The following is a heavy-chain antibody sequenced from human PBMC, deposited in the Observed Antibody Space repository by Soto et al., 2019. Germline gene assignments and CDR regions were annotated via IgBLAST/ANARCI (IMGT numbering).Heavy chain of an antibody. D-gene: IGHD3-22*01. CDR2: IYYSGST. CDR3: ATESSGSITLHFDF. V-gene: IGHV4-30-4*01. CDR1: GGSVSNGDYY. Sequence: QVQLQESGPGLVKPSQTLSVTCTVSGGSVSNGDYYWSWIRQPPVKGLEWIGYIYYSGSTYYNPYLNSRGTMSFDTSENQFYLKLSSVTDADTAMYYCATESSGSITLHFDFWGEGTLVTVSS. J-gene: IGHJ4*02.